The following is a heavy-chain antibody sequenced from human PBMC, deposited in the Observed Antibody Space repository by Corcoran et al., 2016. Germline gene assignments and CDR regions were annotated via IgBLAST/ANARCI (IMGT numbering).Heavy chain of an antibody. Sequence: EVQLVESGGGLIQPGGSLRLSCAASGFTVSSNYMSWVRQAPGKGLEWVSVIYSGGSTYYADSVKGRFTISRDNSKNTLYLQMNSLRAEDTAVYYCARDDRVELAGTVDYYYGMDVWGQGTTVTVSS. CDR2: IYSGGST. CDR1: GFTVSSNY. D-gene: IGHD6-19*01. V-gene: IGHV3-53*01. J-gene: IGHJ6*02. CDR3: ARDDRVELAGTVDYYYGMDV.